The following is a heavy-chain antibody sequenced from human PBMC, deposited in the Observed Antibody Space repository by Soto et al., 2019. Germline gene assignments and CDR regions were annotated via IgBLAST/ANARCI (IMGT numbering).Heavy chain of an antibody. D-gene: IGHD2-2*01. CDR1: GFTFTNYA. Sequence: EVQLLESGGGLVQPGGSLRLSCAASGFTFTNYAMGWIRQAPGKGLEWVSGTSGSGGSTYYADSVKGRLTISRDNSKSTLYLQMNRLRAADTAVYYCAKGVSQPKEYYFDDWVQGTLVTVSS. CDR2: TSGSGGST. J-gene: IGHJ4*02. CDR3: AKGVSQPKEYYFDD. V-gene: IGHV3-23*01.